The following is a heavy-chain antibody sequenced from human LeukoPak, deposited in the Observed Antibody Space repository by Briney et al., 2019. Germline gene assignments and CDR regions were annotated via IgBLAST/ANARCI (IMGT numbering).Heavy chain of an antibody. D-gene: IGHD3-22*01. Sequence: GGSLRLSCAASGFTFSDYYMSWIRQAPGKGLEWVSSISGSGITIYYADSMWGRFTISRDNANNSLFLQMNSLRAEDTAVYYCAKNPSYSSGYYYGNYYYMDVWGKGTTVTVSS. CDR3: AKNPSYSSGYYYGNYYYMDV. V-gene: IGHV3-11*01. CDR1: GFTFSDYY. J-gene: IGHJ6*03. CDR2: ISGSGITI.